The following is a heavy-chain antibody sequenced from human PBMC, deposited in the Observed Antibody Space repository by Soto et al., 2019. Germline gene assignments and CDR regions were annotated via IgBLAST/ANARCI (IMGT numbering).Heavy chain of an antibody. J-gene: IGHJ4*02. Sequence: GGSLRLSCAASGFTFSSYAMSWVRQAPGKGLEWVAAICCNGSSKYYADSVKGRFTISRDNSKNTLYLQMNSLRAEDTAVYYCAKGRIDCSGGSCYEDYFDYWGQGTLVTVSS. CDR1: GFTFSSYA. V-gene: IGHV3-23*01. D-gene: IGHD2-15*01. CDR2: ICCNGSSK. CDR3: AKGRIDCSGGSCYEDYFDY.